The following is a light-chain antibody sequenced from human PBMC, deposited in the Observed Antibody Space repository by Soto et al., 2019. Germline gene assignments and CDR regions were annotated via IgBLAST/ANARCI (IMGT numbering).Light chain of an antibody. CDR1: QSVIDN. CDR2: GAS. V-gene: IGKV3-15*01. Sequence: EIVMTQSPATLSESPGERATLSCRANQSVIDNLAWYQQRLGQAPRLLIYGASTRATGIPARFSGSGSGTEFTLTISSLQSEDFAVYYCQQYNNWPLAFGGGTKVETK. CDR3: QQYNNWPLA. J-gene: IGKJ4*01.